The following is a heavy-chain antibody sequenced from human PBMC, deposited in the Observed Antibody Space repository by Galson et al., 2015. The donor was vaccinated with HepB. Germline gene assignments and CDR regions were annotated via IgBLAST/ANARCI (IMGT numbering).Heavy chain of an antibody. J-gene: IGHJ4*02. Sequence: SLRLSCAASGFTFSSYAMSWVRQAPGKGLEWISAITGSGGNTYYADSVKGRFTISRDNSKNTLSLQMNSLRAEDTAVYYCAKDGGYSNYEWGQGTLVTVSS. CDR1: GFTFSSYA. CDR3: AKDGGYSNYE. D-gene: IGHD4-11*01. CDR2: ITGSGGNT. V-gene: IGHV3-23*01.